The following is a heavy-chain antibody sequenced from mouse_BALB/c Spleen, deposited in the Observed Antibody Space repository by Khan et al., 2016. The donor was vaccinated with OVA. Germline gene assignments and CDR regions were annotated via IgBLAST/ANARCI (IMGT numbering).Heavy chain of an antibody. CDR1: GYTFTTAG. V-gene: IGHV9-4*02. CDR3: ARGGAAYERNDGGAMEY. J-gene: IGHJ4*01. CDR2: INTHSGVP. D-gene: IGHD1-1*01. Sequence: QIQLVQSGPELKKPGETVRISCKASGYTFTTAGIQWVQKMPGKGLKWIGWINTHSGVPKYAEDFKGRFAFSLEISVNPAYLQITNLKNEDTATDFCARGGAAYERNDGGAMEYWGQGTSVTISS.